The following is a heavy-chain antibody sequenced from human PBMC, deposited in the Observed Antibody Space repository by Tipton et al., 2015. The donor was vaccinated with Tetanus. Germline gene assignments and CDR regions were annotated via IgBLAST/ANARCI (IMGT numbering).Heavy chain of an antibody. CDR2: IYYSGST. D-gene: IGHD1-26*01. Sequence: TLSLTCTVSGGSISSGGYYWSWIRQHPGKGLEWIGDIYYSGSTYHNPSLKSRVTISVDTSKNHFSLKLNSGTAADTAVYYCARDQARGARGWNYFDYWGQGTLVTVSS. CDR3: ARDQARGARGWNYFDY. V-gene: IGHV4-31*03. J-gene: IGHJ4*02. CDR1: GGSISSGGYY.